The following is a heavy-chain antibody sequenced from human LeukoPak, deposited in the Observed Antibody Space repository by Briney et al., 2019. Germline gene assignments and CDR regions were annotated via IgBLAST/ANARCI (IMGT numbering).Heavy chain of an antibody. CDR3: ARTYDSSGYYWYYFDY. D-gene: IGHD3-22*01. CDR2: IYYSGST. Sequence: SETLSLTCTVSGGSISSGGYYWSWIRQHPGKGLEWIGYIYYSGSTYYNPSLKSRVTISVDTSKNQFSLKLSSVTAADTAVYYSARTYDSSGYYWYYFDYWGQGTLVTVSS. CDR1: GGSISSGGYY. V-gene: IGHV4-31*03. J-gene: IGHJ4*02.